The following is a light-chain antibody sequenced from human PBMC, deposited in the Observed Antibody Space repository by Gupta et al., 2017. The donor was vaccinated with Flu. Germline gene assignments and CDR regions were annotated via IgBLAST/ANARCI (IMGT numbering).Light chain of an antibody. V-gene: IGLV1-44*01. CDR1: SSNIGGNV. Sequence: VTISCSGSSSNIGGNVVSWYQNVAGRAQKLRIVIYKQRPSGAPDRFACSKAGTYDSPAITGLQSEDEAEDDCSAWADSMNGLYVFGGGTQLTVL. CDR3: SAWADSMNGLYV. CDR2: IYK. J-gene: IGLJ3*02.